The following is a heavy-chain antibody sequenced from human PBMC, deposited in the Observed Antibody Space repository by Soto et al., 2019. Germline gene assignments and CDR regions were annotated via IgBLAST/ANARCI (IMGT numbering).Heavy chain of an antibody. CDR3: ARGNPFNYAGFDV. V-gene: IGHV1-8*01. D-gene: IGHD3-16*01. CDR2: MNAKSGDT. J-gene: IGHJ6*02. CDR1: GYTFSDFD. Sequence: QAHLEQSGTELKRPGASVKVSCKASGYTFSDFDINWLRQASGQGPEWMGWMNAKSGDTFFAQRFQDKFNMTWDTSLSTAYMEVASLTSDDTAIYYCARGNPFNYAGFDVWGQGTTVAVSS.